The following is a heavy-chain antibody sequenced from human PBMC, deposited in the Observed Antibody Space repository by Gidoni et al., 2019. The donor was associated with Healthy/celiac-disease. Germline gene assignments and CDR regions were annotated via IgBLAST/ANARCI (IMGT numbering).Heavy chain of an antibody. Sequence: QVQLQQCGAGLLKHSETLSLTCAVYGGSFSGYYWSWIRQPPGQGLDWIGAINHSGSTNYNPSLKSRVTISVDTSKNQFSLKLSSVTAADTAVYYCARETRPFWSGYYTRYYYGMDVWGQGTTVTVSS. D-gene: IGHD3-3*01. J-gene: IGHJ6*02. V-gene: IGHV4-34*01. CDR2: INHSGST. CDR1: GGSFSGYY. CDR3: ARETRPFWSGYYTRYYYGMDV.